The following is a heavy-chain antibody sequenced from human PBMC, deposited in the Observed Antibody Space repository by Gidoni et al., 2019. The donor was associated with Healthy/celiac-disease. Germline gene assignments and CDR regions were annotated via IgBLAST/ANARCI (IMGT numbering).Heavy chain of an antibody. CDR1: GFTFSSYA. CDR2: ISYDGSNK. J-gene: IGHJ5*02. D-gene: IGHD3-3*01. V-gene: IGHV3-30*01. Sequence: QVQLVESGGGVVQPGRSLRLSCAASGFTFSSYAMHWVRQAPGKGLEGGAVISYDGSNKYYADSVKGRFTISRDNSKNTMYLQMNSLRAEDTAVYYCAREDYDFWSGYFAGNWFDPWGQGTLVTVSS. CDR3: AREDYDFWSGYFAGNWFDP.